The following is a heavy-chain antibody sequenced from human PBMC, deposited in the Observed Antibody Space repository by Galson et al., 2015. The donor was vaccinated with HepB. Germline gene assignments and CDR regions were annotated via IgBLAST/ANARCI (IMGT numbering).Heavy chain of an antibody. Sequence: SLRLSCAASGFIFNSYAMNWVRQAPGKGPEYVSGISNNADSTYYADSVKGRFTISRDNSKNALYLQLSSLTTEDTAVYYCVKDHSTGYGTSWFYFDYWGQGALVTVSS. D-gene: IGHD6-19*01. J-gene: IGHJ4*02. V-gene: IGHV3-64D*06. CDR3: VKDHSTGYGTSWFYFDY. CDR1: GFIFNSYA. CDR2: ISNNADST.